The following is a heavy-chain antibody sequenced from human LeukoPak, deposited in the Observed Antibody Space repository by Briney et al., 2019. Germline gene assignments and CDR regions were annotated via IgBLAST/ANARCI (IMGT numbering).Heavy chain of an antibody. J-gene: IGHJ4*02. V-gene: IGHV5-51*01. CDR3: AIPQLNIAMAGGDY. D-gene: IGHD6-19*01. CDR2: IYPGDSDT. CDR1: GYTFTNYW. Sequence: ESLKITCKGSGYTFTNYWIGWVRQMPGKGLEWMGIIYPGDSDTRYSPSFQGQVTIAADKSIRTANLQWSSLKALDTAMYYCAIPQLNIAMAGGDYLGQGTLVTVSS.